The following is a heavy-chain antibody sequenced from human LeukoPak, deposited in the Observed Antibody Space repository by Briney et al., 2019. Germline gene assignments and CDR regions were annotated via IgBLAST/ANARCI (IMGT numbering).Heavy chain of an antibody. J-gene: IGHJ3*02. V-gene: IGHV3-53*01. CDR2: IYSSGST. CDR3: ARDGWRTPDAFDI. CDR1: GFTVGSKY. Sequence: GGSLRLSCAASGFTVGSKYMNWVRQAPGKGLEWVSVIYSSGSTFYTNSLKSRFTISRDNSKNTLYLQMNSLRAEDTAVYYCARDGWRTPDAFDIWSQGTMVTVSS. D-gene: IGHD2-2*03.